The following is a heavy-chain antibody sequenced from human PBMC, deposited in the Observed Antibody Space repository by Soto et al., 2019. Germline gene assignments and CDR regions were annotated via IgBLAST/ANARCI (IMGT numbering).Heavy chain of an antibody. V-gene: IGHV3-13*01. CDR3: ARSLCAGYGDESGAFDI. Sequence: GGSLRLSCAASGFTFSSYDMHWVRQATGKGLEWVSAIGTAGDTYYPGSVKGRFTISRENAKNSLYLQMNSLRAGDTAVYYCARSLCAGYGDESGAFDIWGQGTMVTVSS. J-gene: IGHJ3*02. D-gene: IGHD4-17*01. CDR1: GFTFSSYD. CDR2: IGTAGDT.